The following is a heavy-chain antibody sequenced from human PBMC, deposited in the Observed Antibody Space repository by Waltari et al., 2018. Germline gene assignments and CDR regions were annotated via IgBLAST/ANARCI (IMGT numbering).Heavy chain of an antibody. D-gene: IGHD1-7*01. CDR1: GFTFNTFA. Sequence: QLLESGGGLVQPGGSLRHSCEAYGFTFNTFAMSWVSQAPGKGLEWVSAIGGSSGTTFYIGSVKGRYTISRDNSKNTLYLQMNSLRAEDTAVYYCAKNKGFNWNYVLDYWGQGTLVTVSS. CDR3: AKNKGFNWNYVLDY. J-gene: IGHJ4*02. V-gene: IGHV3-23*01. CDR2: IGGSSGTT.